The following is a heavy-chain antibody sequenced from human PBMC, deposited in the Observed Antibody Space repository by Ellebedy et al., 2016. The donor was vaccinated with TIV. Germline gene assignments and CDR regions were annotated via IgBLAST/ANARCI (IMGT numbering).Heavy chain of an antibody. CDR2: IIPILGIA. J-gene: IGHJ4*02. CDR1: GGTFSSYA. Sequence: AASVKVSCKASGGTFSSYAISWVRQAPGQGLEWMGRIIPILGIANYAQKFQGRVTITADKSTSTAYMELSSLRSEDTAVYYCASSRMSIAAAGNLDYWGQGTLVTISS. D-gene: IGHD6-13*01. CDR3: ASSRMSIAAAGNLDY. V-gene: IGHV1-69*04.